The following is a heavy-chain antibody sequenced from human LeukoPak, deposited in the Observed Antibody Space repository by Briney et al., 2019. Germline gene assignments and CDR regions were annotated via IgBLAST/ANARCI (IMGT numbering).Heavy chain of an antibody. J-gene: IGHJ4*02. V-gene: IGHV3-30*02. CDR1: GFAFSSYG. CDR2: IRYDGSNK. CDR3: AIQYSSSGGRYFDY. D-gene: IGHD6-6*01. Sequence: GGSLRLSCAASGFAFSSYGMHWVREAPGKGLGWVAFIRYDGSNKYYADSVKGRFTISRDNAKTTLYLQMNSLRAEDTAVYYCAIQYSSSGGRYFDYWGQGTLVTVSS.